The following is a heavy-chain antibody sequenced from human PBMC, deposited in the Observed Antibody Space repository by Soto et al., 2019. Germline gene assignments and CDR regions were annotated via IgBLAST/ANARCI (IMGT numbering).Heavy chain of an antibody. CDR2: IYTSGST. D-gene: IGHD5-18*01. CDR3: ARDGAPGMDTIEYYYYYGMDV. J-gene: IGHJ6*02. V-gene: IGHV4-4*07. CDR1: GGSISSYY. Sequence: LSLTCTVSGGSISSYYWSWIRQPAGKGLEWIGRIYTSGSTNYNPSLKSRVTMSVDTSKNQFSLKLSSVTAADTAVYYCARDGAPGMDTIEYYYYYGMDVWGQGTTVTVSS.